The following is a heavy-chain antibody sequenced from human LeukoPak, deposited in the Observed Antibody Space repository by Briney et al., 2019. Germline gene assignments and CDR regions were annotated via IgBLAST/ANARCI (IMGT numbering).Heavy chain of an antibody. Sequence: SETLSLTCTVSGGSISSSGYYWSWIRQPPGKGLEWIGYIYYSGNTKYSPSLKSRVTISVDTSKNQFSLNLSSVTAADTAVYFCARDRTGFGELADYWGQGTLVTVSS. J-gene: IGHJ4*02. CDR3: ARDRTGFGELADY. CDR2: IYYSGNT. D-gene: IGHD3-10*01. CDR1: GGSISSSGYY. V-gene: IGHV4-61*08.